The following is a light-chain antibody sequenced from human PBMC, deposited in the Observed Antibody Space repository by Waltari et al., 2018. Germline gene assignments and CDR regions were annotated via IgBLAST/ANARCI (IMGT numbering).Light chain of an antibody. J-gene: IGKJ5*01. CDR2: GAS. CDR1: QSLFFGASGKNY. Sequence: DIVLTQSPDSLAVSLGERATIDCWSSQSLFFGASGKNYLAWYQQKPGQPPKVLIYGASTREARVPERISGSGSGAHFTRTVDSLQAEDVAVYYCQQYSSSPITFGQGTRLEI. V-gene: IGKV4-1*01. CDR3: QQYSSSPIT.